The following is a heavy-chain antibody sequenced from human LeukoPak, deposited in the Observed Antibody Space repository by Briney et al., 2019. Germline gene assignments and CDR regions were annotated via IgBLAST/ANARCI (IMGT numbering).Heavy chain of an antibody. CDR1: GGTFSSYA. CDR3: AREDVLRYFDWLGGFDY. CDR2: IIPILGIA. D-gene: IGHD3-9*01. Sequence: ASVKVSCKASGGTFSSYAISWVRQAPGQGLEWMGRIIPILGIANYARKFQGRVTITADKSTSTAYMELSSLRSEDTAVYYCAREDVLRYFDWLGGFDYWGQGTLVTVSS. V-gene: IGHV1-69*04. J-gene: IGHJ4*02.